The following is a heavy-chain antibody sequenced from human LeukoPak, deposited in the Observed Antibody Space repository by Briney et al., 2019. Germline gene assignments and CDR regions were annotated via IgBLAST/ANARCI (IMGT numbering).Heavy chain of an antibody. Sequence: GGSLRLSCAASGFTFSSYEMNWVRQAPGKGLEWVSYISSSGSTIYYADSVKGRFTISRDNAKNSQYLQMNSLRAEDTAVYYCARLTMVRGVLDYNWFDPRGQGTLVTVSS. V-gene: IGHV3-48*03. CDR3: ARLTMVRGVLDYNWFDP. J-gene: IGHJ5*02. CDR1: GFTFSSYE. D-gene: IGHD3-10*01. CDR2: ISSSGSTI.